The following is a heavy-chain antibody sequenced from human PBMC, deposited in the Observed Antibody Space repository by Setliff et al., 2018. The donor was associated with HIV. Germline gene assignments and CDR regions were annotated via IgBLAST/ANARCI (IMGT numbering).Heavy chain of an antibody. V-gene: IGHV4-34*01. D-gene: IGHD1-1*01. Sequence: WETLSLTCAVYGGYFSGHYRSWIRQPPGKGLEWIGEIDHRGSTNYNQSLKRRVTISVDTSKNQFSLNLNSVTPADTDVYYFARGRQLHRRVNDTLDVWGQGIMVTVSS. J-gene: IGHJ3*01. CDR1: GGYFSGHY. CDR3: ARGRQLHRRVNDTLDV. CDR2: IDHRGST.